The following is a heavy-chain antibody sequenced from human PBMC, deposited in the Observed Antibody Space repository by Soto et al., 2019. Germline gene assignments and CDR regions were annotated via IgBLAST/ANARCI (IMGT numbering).Heavy chain of an antibody. V-gene: IGHV1-18*01. CDR1: GYSFTSYG. D-gene: IGHD6-13*01. CDR3: ARDLGQQLVDY. J-gene: IGHJ4*02. Sequence: GASVKVSCKASGYSFTSYGISWVRQAPGQGLEWIGWISAYNGNKKYAQKLQGRVTMTTDTSTSTAYMELRSLRSDDTAVYYCARDLGQQLVDYGGQGPLVTVSS. CDR2: ISAYNGNK.